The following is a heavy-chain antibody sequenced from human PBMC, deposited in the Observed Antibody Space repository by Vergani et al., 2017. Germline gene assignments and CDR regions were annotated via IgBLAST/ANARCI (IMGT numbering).Heavy chain of an antibody. CDR3: ARDLFTGTTDAFDI. CDR2: IIPIFGTA. Sequence: QVQLVQSGAEVKKPGSSVKVSSNPSLCTFSSYAIRWVRQAPGQGLEWMGGIIPIFGTANYAQKFQGRVTITADESTSTAYMELSSLRSEDTAVYYCARDLFTGTTDAFDIWGQGTMVTVSS. CDR1: LCTFSSYA. D-gene: IGHD1-7*01. J-gene: IGHJ3*02. V-gene: IGHV1-69*01.